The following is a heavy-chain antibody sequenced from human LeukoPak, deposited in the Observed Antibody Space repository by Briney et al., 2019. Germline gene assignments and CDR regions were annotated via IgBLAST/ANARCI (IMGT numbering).Heavy chain of an antibody. V-gene: IGHV4-4*02. CDR1: GGSISSSNW. D-gene: IGHD3-10*01. CDR3: ARDRRDYGSGSYYKIDYYYYYYMDV. CDR2: IYHSGCT. Sequence: SETLSLTCAVSGGSISSSNWWSWVRQPPGKGLEWIGEIYHSGCTNYNPSLKSRVTISVDTSKNQFSLKLSSVTAADTAVYYCARDRRDYGSGSYYKIDYYYYYYMDVWGKGTTVTISS. J-gene: IGHJ6*03.